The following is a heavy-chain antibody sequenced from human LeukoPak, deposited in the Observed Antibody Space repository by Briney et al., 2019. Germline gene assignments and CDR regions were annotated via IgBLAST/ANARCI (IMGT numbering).Heavy chain of an antibody. Sequence: SVKVSCKASGGTFSSYAISWVRQAPGQGLEWMGRIIPILGIANYAQKFQGRVTIPADKSTSTAYMELSSLRSEDTAVYYCARERAMTTVGPFDLWGRGTLVTVSS. D-gene: IGHD4-17*01. V-gene: IGHV1-69*04. CDR1: GGTFSSYA. J-gene: IGHJ2*01. CDR2: IIPILGIA. CDR3: ARERAMTTVGPFDL.